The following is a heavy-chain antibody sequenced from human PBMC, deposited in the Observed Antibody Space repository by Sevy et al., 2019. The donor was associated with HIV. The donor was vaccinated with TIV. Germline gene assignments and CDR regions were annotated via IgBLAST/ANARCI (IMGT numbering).Heavy chain of an antibody. J-gene: IGHJ4*02. Sequence: GGSLRLSCAASGFTFSNYWMHWVRQAPGKGLVWVSRIKTDGSNRDSADSVKGRFFISSDNAKNMLYLQMNSLRAEDTAVYYSAREGDTVLVTNAVDAFDFWGQGTLVTVSS. V-gene: IGHV3-74*01. CDR1: GFTFSNYW. D-gene: IGHD2-8*01. CDR2: IKTDGSNR. CDR3: AREGDTVLVTNAVDAFDF.